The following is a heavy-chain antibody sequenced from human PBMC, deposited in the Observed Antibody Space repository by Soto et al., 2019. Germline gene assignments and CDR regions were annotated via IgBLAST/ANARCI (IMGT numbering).Heavy chain of an antibody. CDR1: GLTFNTSA. CDR2: ISYVGINQ. J-gene: IGHJ1*01. Sequence: QVHLVESGGGVFQPGRSLRLSCAASGLTFNTSARKWVRQGPGKGLEWVAVISYVGINQYYADSVRGRFTVSRDKTENTVYLQMNSLRVEDTAIYYCAREVKGKDATEHWGQGTLVTVS. D-gene: IGHD2-21*01. CDR3: AREVKGKDATEH. V-gene: IGHV3-30-3*01.